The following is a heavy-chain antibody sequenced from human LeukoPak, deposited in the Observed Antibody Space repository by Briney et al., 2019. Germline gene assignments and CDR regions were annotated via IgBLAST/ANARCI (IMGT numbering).Heavy chain of an antibody. CDR1: GFTFSNAW. V-gene: IGHV3-15*01. Sequence: GGSLRLSCAASGFTFSNAWMTRVPQAPGKELEWVVRIKSKPDGGTIDYAAPVKGRFTISRNDSKDTLYLQMNSLKIEDAAVYYCTTVGSAWNFVYWGQGTLVTVSS. J-gene: IGHJ4*02. CDR3: TTVGSAWNFVY. D-gene: IGHD6-25*01. CDR2: IKSKPDGGTI.